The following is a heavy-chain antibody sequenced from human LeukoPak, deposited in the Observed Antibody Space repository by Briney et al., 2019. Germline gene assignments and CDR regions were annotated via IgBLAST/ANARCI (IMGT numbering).Heavy chain of an antibody. Sequence: GGSLRLSCAASGFTFSSYAMSWVRQAPGKGLEWVSVISGSGGTTYYADSVKGRFTISRDNSKNTLYLQMNSLRAEDTAVYYCAKDKSSSWHFGFDIWGQGTMVAVSS. J-gene: IGHJ3*02. CDR1: GFTFSSYA. CDR3: AKDKSSSWHFGFDI. CDR2: ISGSGGTT. D-gene: IGHD6-13*01. V-gene: IGHV3-23*01.